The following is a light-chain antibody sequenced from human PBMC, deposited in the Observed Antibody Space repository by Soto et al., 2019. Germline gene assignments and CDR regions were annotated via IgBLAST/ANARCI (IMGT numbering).Light chain of an antibody. V-gene: IGLV2-14*01. Sequence: QSVLTQPASVSGSPGQSITISCVGTSGDIGDYNYVSWYQLHPGKVPKVINYDVSNRPSGVSYRFSGTKSGNTASLTVSGLQAEDEADYYCCSYTRSGTRIFGTGTKGTVL. CDR1: SGDIGDYNY. CDR3: CSYTRSGTRI. J-gene: IGLJ1*01. CDR2: DVS.